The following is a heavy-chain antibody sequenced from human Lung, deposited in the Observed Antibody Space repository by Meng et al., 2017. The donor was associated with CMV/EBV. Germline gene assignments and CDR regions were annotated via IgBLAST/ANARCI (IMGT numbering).Heavy chain of an antibody. V-gene: IGHV3-15*01. CDR2: IKSKTDGGTT. CDR3: TTEEYFSYYYGMDV. Sequence: GESLKISCAASGFTFSNAWMSWVRQAPGKGLEWVGRIKSKTDGGTTAYAAPVKGRFNISRDDSKNTLYLQMNSLKTEDTAVYYCTTEEYFSYYYGMDVWGQGTTVTVSS. J-gene: IGHJ6*02. D-gene: IGHD2/OR15-2a*01. CDR1: GFTFSNAW.